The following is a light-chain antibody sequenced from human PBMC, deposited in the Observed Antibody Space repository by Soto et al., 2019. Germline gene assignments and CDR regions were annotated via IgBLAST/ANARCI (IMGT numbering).Light chain of an antibody. CDR3: SSFTSSSWGVWV. J-gene: IGLJ3*02. CDR2: EVS. V-gene: IGLV2-14*01. Sequence: QSALTQPASVSGSPGQSITISCTGTSSDVGGYNYVSWYQHHPDKAPKLMIYEVSNRPSGVSNRFSGSKSGNTASLTISGLQAEDEADYYCSSFTSSSWGVWVFGGGTKLTVL. CDR1: SSDVGGYNY.